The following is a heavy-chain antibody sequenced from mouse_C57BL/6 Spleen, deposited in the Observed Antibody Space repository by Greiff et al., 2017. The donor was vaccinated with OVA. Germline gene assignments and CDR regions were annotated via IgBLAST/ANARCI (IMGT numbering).Heavy chain of an antibody. CDR1: GFTFSSYA. Sequence: EVMLVESGGGLVKPGGSLKLSCAASGFTFSSYAMSWVRQTPEKRLEWVTTISDGGSYTYYPDNVKGRFTISRDNAKNNLYLQMSHLKSEDTAMYYCARGGDYYGSSSHYYAMDYWGQGTSVTVSS. J-gene: IGHJ4*01. D-gene: IGHD1-1*01. CDR2: ISDGGSYT. CDR3: ARGGDYYGSSSHYYAMDY. V-gene: IGHV5-4*03.